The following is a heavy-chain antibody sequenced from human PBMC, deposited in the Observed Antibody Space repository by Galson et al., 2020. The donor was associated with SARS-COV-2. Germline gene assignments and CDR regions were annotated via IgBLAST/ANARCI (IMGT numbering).Heavy chain of an antibody. CDR2: ISYDGSNK. J-gene: IGHJ5*02. CDR3: ARDILKISAADWCDP. D-gene: IGHD2-21*01. V-gene: IGHV3-30-3*01. Sequence: GGSLRLSCAASGFTFSSYAMHWVRQAPGKGLEWVAVISYDGSNKYYADSVKGRFTISRDNSKNTLYLQMNSLRAEDTAVYYCARDILKISAADWCDPWGQGTLVTVSS. CDR1: GFTFSSYA.